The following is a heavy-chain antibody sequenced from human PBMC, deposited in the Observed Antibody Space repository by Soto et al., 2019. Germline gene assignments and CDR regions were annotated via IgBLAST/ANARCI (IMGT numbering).Heavy chain of an antibody. CDR1: GFTFSSYE. Sequence: EVQLVESGGGLVQPGGSLRLSCAASGFTFSSYEMNWVRQAPGKGLEWVSYISSSGSTIYYADSVKGRFTISRDNAKNSLYLQMNSLRAEDTAVYYCASPKSGLGLGVPHAFDIWGQGTMVTVSS. D-gene: IGHD7-27*01. CDR2: ISSSGSTI. J-gene: IGHJ3*02. V-gene: IGHV3-48*03. CDR3: ASPKSGLGLGVPHAFDI.